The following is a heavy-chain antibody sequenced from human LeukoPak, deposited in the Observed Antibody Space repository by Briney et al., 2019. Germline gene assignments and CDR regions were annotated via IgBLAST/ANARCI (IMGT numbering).Heavy chain of an antibody. Sequence: PSETLSLTCTVSGGSISSGGYYWSWIRQHPGKGLEWIGYIYYSGSTYYNPSLKSRVTISVDTSKNQFSLKLSSVTAADTAVYYCARDYRGYSSSSFLGIDYWGQGTLVTVS. D-gene: IGHD6-6*01. CDR1: GGSISSGGYY. V-gene: IGHV4-31*03. J-gene: IGHJ4*02. CDR2: IYYSGST. CDR3: ARDYRGYSSSSFLGIDY.